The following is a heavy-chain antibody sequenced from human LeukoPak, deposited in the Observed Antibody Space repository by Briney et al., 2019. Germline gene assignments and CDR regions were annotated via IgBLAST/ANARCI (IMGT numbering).Heavy chain of an antibody. V-gene: IGHV4-34*01. D-gene: IGHD6-13*01. CDR2: INHSGST. CDR1: GGSFSGYY. J-gene: IGHJ5*02. CDR3: ARQGSRIAAAGRNWFDP. Sequence: SETLSLTCAVYGGSFSGYYWSWIRQPPGKGLEWIGEINHSGSTNYNPSLKSRVTISVDTSKNQFSLKLSSVTAADTAVYYCARQGSRIAAAGRNWFDPWGQGTLVTVSS.